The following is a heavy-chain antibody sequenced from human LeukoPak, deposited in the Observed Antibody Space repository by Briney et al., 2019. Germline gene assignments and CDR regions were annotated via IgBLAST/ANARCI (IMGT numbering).Heavy chain of an antibody. J-gene: IGHJ4*02. D-gene: IGHD2-15*01. Sequence: GGSLRLPCAAWGFPLTSYWVSWVRQAPGKGVEWVASVKEDGSEKYYVDSVKGRFTISRDNAKNSMSLQMNSLRAEDTAVYYCARGRIALLWGQGTLVTVSS. V-gene: IGHV3-7*01. CDR2: VKEDGSEK. CDR1: GFPLTSYW. CDR3: ARGRIALL.